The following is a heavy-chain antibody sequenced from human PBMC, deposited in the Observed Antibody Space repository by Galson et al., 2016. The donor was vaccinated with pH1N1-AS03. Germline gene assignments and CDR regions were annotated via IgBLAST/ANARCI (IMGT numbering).Heavy chain of an antibody. V-gene: IGHV3-30-3*01. D-gene: IGHD1-26*01. CDR2: ISYHGNNK. CDR1: GFTFSSHS. Sequence: SLRLSCAASGFTFSSHSMHWARQAPDEGLEWVAGISYHGNNKFYAHSVKGRFTISRDSLQNTLDLQMNSLIAEDSAVYFCARETIRAGEFDLWGRGTVVTVSS. J-gene: IGHJ3*01. CDR3: ARETIRAGEFDL.